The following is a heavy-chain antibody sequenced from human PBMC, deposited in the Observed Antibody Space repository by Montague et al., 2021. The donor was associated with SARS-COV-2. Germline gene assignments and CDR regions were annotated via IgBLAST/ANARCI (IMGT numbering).Heavy chain of an antibody. CDR2: ITHTGSA. CDR3: ARGQVTISGVLIFVPAAGPLDG. V-gene: IGHV4-34*01. CDR1: SGSFRAFY. Sequence: SETLSLTCAVYSGSFRAFYWTWIRQSPGQGLEWIGVITHTGSATSNPSLKGRVTLSRDTSKNQFSLKLQSVTPADTAVYYCARGQVTISGVLIFVPAAGPLDGWGQGTSVTVSS. D-gene: IGHD3-3*01. J-gene: IGHJ3*01.